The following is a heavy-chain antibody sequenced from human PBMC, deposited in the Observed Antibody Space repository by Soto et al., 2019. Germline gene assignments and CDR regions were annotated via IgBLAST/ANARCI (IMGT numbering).Heavy chain of an antibody. CDR1: GYTFTSYG. V-gene: IGHV1-18*04. Sequence: ASVKVSCKASGYTFTSYGISWVRQAPGQGLEWMGWISAYNGNTNYAQKLQGRVTMTTDTSTSTAYMELRSLRSDDTAVYYCARDRGHRSGWYGVCEYWGQGTLVTVSP. CDR3: ARDRGHRSGWYGVCEY. J-gene: IGHJ4*02. D-gene: IGHD6-19*01. CDR2: ISAYNGNT.